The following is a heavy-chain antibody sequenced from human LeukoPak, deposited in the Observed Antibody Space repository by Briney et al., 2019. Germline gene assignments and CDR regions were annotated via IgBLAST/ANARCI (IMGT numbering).Heavy chain of an antibody. D-gene: IGHD6-19*01. Sequence: GGSLRLSCAASGFTVSSNYMSWVRQAPGKGLEWVSVIYSGGSTYYADSVKGRFTISRDNSKNTLYLQMNSLRAEDTAVYYCARALSSDWYLWFDPWGQGTLVTVSS. V-gene: IGHV3-53*01. CDR2: IYSGGST. J-gene: IGHJ5*02. CDR3: ARALSSDWYLWFDP. CDR1: GFTVSSNY.